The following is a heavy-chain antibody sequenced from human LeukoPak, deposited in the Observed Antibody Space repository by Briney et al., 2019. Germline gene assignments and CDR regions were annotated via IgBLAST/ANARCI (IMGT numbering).Heavy chain of an antibody. V-gene: IGHV3-23*01. D-gene: IGHD6-6*01. CDR1: GFTFSSYA. Sequence: PGGSLRLSCAASGFTFSSYAMSWVRQAPGKGLEWVSAISGSGGSTYYADSVKGRFTISRDNAKNSLYLQMNSLRAEDTAVYYCARSWPSIAARPLVGYYFDYWGQGTLVTVSS. CDR3: ARSWPSIAARPLVGYYFDY. CDR2: ISGSGGST. J-gene: IGHJ4*02.